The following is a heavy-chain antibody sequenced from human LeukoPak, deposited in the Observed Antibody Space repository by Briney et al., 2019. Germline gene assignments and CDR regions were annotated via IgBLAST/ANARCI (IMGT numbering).Heavy chain of an antibody. J-gene: IGHJ4*02. V-gene: IGHV1-69*13. CDR1: GGTFSSYA. D-gene: IGHD1-26*01. CDR3: ARAVVGATTASDY. Sequence: SVKVSCKASGGTFSSYAISWVRQAPGQGLEWMGGIIPIFGTANYAQKFQGRVTITADESTSTAYMELSSLRSEDTAVYYCARAVVGATTASDYWGQGTLVTVSS. CDR2: IIPIFGTA.